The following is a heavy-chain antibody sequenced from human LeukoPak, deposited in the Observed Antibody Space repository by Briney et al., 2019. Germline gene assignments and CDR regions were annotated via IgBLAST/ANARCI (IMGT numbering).Heavy chain of an antibody. CDR2: MNPKTGKA. CDR1: GYTFTTYD. Sequence: GASVKVSCKASGYTFTTYDFNWIRQASGQGLEWMGWMNPKTGKAGYAQKFQGRVTMTRNTSISTAYLELSSLRPEDTAIYYCAARMTTYWYFDLWGRGTLVTVSS. D-gene: IGHD1-14*01. J-gene: IGHJ2*01. CDR3: AARMTTYWYFDL. V-gene: IGHV1-8*01.